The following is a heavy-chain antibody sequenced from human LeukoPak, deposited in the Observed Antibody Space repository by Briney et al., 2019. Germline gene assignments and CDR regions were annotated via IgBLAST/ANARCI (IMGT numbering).Heavy chain of an antibody. CDR1: GFTVSSNY. CDR3: ARSHGYYDSSGSLGALDI. CDR2: IYSGGST. V-gene: IGHV3-66*02. J-gene: IGHJ3*02. Sequence: GGSLRLSCAASGFTVSSNYMSWVRQAPGKGLEWVSVIYSGGSTYYADSVKGRFTISRDNSKNTLYLQMNSLRAEDTAVYYCARSHGYYDSSGSLGALDIWGQVTMVTVSS. D-gene: IGHD3-22*01.